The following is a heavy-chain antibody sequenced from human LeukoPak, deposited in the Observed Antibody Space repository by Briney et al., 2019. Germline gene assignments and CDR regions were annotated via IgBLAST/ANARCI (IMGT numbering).Heavy chain of an antibody. CDR2: IRYDGSNK. J-gene: IGHJ6*03. CDR3: AKGKSVTHYFYYYYMDV. Sequence: SGGSLRLSCAASGFTLSIYGMHWVRQAAGKVLEWVAFIRYDGSNKYYADSVKGRLTISRDNSKNTMYLQVNRLGAEDTSVYYCAKGKSVTHYFYYYYMDVWGKGTTVTVSS. D-gene: IGHD4-17*01. CDR1: GFTLSIYG. V-gene: IGHV3-30*02.